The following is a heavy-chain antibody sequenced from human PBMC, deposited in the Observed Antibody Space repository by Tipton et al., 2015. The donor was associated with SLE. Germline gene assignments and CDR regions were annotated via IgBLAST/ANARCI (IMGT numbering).Heavy chain of an antibody. CDR2: IRYDGSDK. J-gene: IGHJ4*02. CDR1: GFTFSAFG. V-gene: IGHV3-30*02. Sequence: GSLRLSCAASGFTFSAFGMHWVRQAPGKGLEWVAFIRYDGSDKYYVDSVKGRFTISRDNSKNTLFLQMKSLRAEDTAVYYCVATNYCVQGTLVTVSS. CDR3: VATNY.